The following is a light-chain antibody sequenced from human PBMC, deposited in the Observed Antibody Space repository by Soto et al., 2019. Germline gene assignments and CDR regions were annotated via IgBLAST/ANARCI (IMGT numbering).Light chain of an antibody. CDR2: KAS. Sequence: DIQMTQSPSTLSASVGVRVTITCRAIQSISTGLAWYQQKPGNAPKLLIYKASSLASGVPSRFSGSGSGTEFALTISRLQPDDVATSYCQQYTTSSLTFGGGTTVEIK. J-gene: IGKJ4*01. V-gene: IGKV1-5*03. CDR1: QSISTG. CDR3: QQYTTSSLT.